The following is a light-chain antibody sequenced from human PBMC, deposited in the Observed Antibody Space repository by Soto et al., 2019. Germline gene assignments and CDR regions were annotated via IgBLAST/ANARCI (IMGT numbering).Light chain of an antibody. CDR3: QQSYIIPLT. CDR2: AAS. J-gene: IGKJ4*01. CDR1: QNITNH. Sequence: DIQMTQSPSSLSASVGDRVTITCRASQNITNHLNWYQQKAGKAPKFLIYAASNLQSGVPSRFSGSGSGTDFTLTISSLQPEDFATYYCQQSYIIPLTFGGGTKVEIK. V-gene: IGKV1-39*01.